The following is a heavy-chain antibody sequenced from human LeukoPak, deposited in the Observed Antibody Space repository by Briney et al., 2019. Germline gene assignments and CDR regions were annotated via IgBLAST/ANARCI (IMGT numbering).Heavy chain of an antibody. V-gene: IGHV4-39*01. Sequence: SETLSLTCTVSGGSIISSTYYWGWVRHSPGKGLEWIGNIYYSGTTYYNPSLKSRVTISEDTSRSRFSLMLSSVTAADTAIYYCARQVSDYYYHYMDVWGEGTTVIVSS. CDR2: IYYSGTT. CDR3: ARQVSDYYYHYMDV. CDR1: GGSIISSTYY. J-gene: IGHJ6*03.